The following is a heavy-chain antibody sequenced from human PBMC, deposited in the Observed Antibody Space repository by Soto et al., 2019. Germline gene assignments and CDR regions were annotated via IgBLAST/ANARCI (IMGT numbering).Heavy chain of an antibody. CDR3: ARAGITGTTPLYYGMDV. CDR2: IWYDGSNK. J-gene: IGHJ6*02. D-gene: IGHD1-20*01. CDR1: GFTFSSYG. V-gene: IGHV3-33*01. Sequence: QVQLVESGGGVVQPGRSLRLSCAASGFTFSSYGMHWVRQAPGKGLEWVAVIWYDGSNKYYADSVKGRFTISRDNSKNTLYLQMNSLRAEDTAVYYCARAGITGTTPLYYGMDVWGQGTTVTVSS.